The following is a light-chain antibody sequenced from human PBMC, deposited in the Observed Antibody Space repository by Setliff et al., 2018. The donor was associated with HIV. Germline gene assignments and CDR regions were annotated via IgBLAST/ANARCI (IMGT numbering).Light chain of an antibody. CDR1: SSDIGDYSY. V-gene: IGLV2-14*03. CDR2: DVR. J-gene: IGLJ1*01. Sequence: QSALAQPASVSGSPGQSITISCTGTSSDIGDYSYVSWYQHHPGKAPKLIIFDVRNRPSGVSNRFSASKSGTTASLTISGLQAEDEADYYCSSYRRSVTPFVFGTGTKVTVL. CDR3: SSYRRSVTPFV.